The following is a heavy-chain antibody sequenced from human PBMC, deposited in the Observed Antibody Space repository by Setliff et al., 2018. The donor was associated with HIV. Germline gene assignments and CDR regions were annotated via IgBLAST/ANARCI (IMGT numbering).Heavy chain of an antibody. Sequence: SETLSLTCTVSGGSISSGTYFWSWIRQPAGKGLEWIGHIHTSGNANYNPSLNSRVTISVDTSKNHFSLKLSSVTAADTAVYYCAKGLDYLDSSGYSYFRLWGQGTQVTVSS. D-gene: IGHD3-22*01. J-gene: IGHJ4*02. V-gene: IGHV4-61*09. CDR3: AKGLDYLDSSGYSYFRL. CDR2: IHTSGNA. CDR1: GGSISSGTYF.